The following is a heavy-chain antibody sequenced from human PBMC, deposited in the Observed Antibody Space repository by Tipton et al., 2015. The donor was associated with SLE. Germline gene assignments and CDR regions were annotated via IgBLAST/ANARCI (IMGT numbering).Heavy chain of an antibody. V-gene: IGHV4-61*09. Sequence: TLSLTCTVSGDSISSGSYYWTWIRLPAGKGPEWIGHIYTSGSTNYSPSLTSRVTISVDTSKNQFSLRLNSVTAADTAVYYCVRGGFSDHAQYDGFDIWGQGIMVTVSS. D-gene: IGHD1-14*01. CDR1: GDSISSGSYY. J-gene: IGHJ3*02. CDR3: VRGGFSDHAQYDGFDI. CDR2: IYTSGST.